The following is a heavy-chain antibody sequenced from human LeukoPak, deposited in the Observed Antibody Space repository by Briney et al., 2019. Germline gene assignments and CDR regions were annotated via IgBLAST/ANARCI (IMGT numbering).Heavy chain of an antibody. D-gene: IGHD2-15*01. CDR1: GFTFGDYA. CDR2: IRSKAYGGTT. Sequence: GGSLRLSCTASGFTFGDYAMSWVRQAPGKGLEWVGFIRSKAYGGTTEYAASVKGRFTISRDDSKSIAYLQMNSLKTEDTAVYYCTREGDSCSGGSCYSPLPYYYYYYYMDVWGKGTTVTISS. CDR3: TREGDSCSGGSCYSPLPYYYYYYYMDV. V-gene: IGHV3-49*04. J-gene: IGHJ6*03.